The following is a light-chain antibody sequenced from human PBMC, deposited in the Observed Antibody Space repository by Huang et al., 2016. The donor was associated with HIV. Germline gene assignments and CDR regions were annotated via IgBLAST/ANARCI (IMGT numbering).Light chain of an antibody. CDR2: VSS. CDR1: RSVSSN. Sequence: IVMTQSPATLSVSPGERVTLSCRANRSVSSNLAWYQQRPGQAPRRLIYVSSTRAPGIPARFSGSGSGTDFSLTISSLQSEDFALYYCHQYNNWLLSFGGGTRVDI. V-gene: IGKV3-15*01. CDR3: HQYNNWLLS. J-gene: IGKJ4*01.